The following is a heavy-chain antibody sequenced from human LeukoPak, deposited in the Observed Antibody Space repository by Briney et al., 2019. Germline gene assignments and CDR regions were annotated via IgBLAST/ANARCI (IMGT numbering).Heavy chain of an antibody. J-gene: IGHJ3*01. D-gene: IGHD2/OR15-2a*01. CDR3: AREQYLAYDVFGF. CDR2: VHSSGTT. Sequence: SETLSLTCTVSGGSIIGHYWSWIRQSPGRELEWIGYVHSSGTTSFNPSLKSRVTMLVDTSKNQFSLRLTSMTAADTALYFCAREQYLAYDVFGFWGRGTKVTVSS. V-gene: IGHV4-59*11. CDR1: GGSIIGHY.